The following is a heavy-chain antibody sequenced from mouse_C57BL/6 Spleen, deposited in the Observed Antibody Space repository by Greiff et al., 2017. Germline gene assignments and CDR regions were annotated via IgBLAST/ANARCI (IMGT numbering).Heavy chain of an antibody. Sequence: QVQLQQPGAELVKPGASVKLSCKASGYTFTSYWMHWVKQRPGQGLEWIGMIHPNSGSTNYNEKFKSKATLTVDKSSSTAYMQLSSLTSEDSAVYYCARSMATVGYFGYWGQGTTLTVSS. CDR2: IHPNSGST. V-gene: IGHV1-64*01. CDR1: GYTFTSYW. J-gene: IGHJ2*01. D-gene: IGHD2-2*01. CDR3: ARSMATVGYFGY.